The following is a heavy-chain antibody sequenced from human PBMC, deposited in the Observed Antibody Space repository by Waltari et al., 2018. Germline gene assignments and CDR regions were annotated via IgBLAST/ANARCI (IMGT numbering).Heavy chain of an antibody. CDR2: NNPNSGGE. CDR3: ARDLYHLYHMDV. D-gene: IGHD2-2*01. CDR1: GYTFTGYY. Sequence: QVQLVQSGAEVKKPGASLKVSCKASGYTFTGYYMHWVGQAPGQGLEWMGWNNPNSGGEKYAQKLQGKGPMTSETSISKAYMELSRLRSDDTAVYYCARDLYHLYHMDVWGQGPTVTVSS. J-gene: IGHJ6*03. V-gene: IGHV1-2*02.